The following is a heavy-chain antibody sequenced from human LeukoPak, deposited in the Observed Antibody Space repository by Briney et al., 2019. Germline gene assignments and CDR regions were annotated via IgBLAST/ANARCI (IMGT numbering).Heavy chain of an antibody. V-gene: IGHV3-33*01. J-gene: IGHJ4*02. CDR2: IGYDGSNK. D-gene: IGHD1-26*01. CDR1: GFTVSSNC. CDR3: ARSVGATNLYYFDY. Sequence: GGSLILSCAASGFTVSSNCMSWVRQPPCKGLRWLAVIGYDGSNKYYADSVKGRFTISRDNSKNTLYLQMTSLRAEATAVYYCARSVGATNLYYFDYWGQGTLVTVSS.